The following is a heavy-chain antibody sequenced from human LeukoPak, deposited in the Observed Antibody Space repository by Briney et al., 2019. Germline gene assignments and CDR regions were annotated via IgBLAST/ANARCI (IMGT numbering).Heavy chain of an antibody. Sequence: PGGSLRLSCAASGFTFSTYSMDWVRRAPGKGLEWVSYISSSSSTIYYADSVKGRFTISRDNAKNSLYLQMNSLRAEDTALYYCAKDMKTGTTRHGMDVWGQGTTVTVSS. D-gene: IGHD1-7*01. J-gene: IGHJ6*02. CDR3: AKDMKTGTTRHGMDV. CDR2: ISSSSSTI. V-gene: IGHV3-48*04. CDR1: GFTFSTYS.